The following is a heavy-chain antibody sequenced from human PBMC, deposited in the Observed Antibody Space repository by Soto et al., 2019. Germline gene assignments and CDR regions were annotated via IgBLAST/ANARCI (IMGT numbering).Heavy chain of an antibody. CDR3: ARDQGNFVVVTAIYY. Sequence: EVQLVESGGGLVKPGGSLRLSCAASGFTFSSYSMNWVRQAPGKGLEWVSSISSSSSYIYYADSVKGRFTISRDNAKNSLYLQMNSLRAEDTAVYYCARDQGNFVVVTAIYYWGQGTLVTVSS. D-gene: IGHD2-21*02. V-gene: IGHV3-21*01. CDR2: ISSSSSYI. J-gene: IGHJ4*02. CDR1: GFTFSSYS.